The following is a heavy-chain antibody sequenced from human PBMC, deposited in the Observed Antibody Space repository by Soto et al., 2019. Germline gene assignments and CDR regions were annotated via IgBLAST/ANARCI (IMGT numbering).Heavy chain of an antibody. CDR2: IHYSGAT. V-gene: IGHV4-59*01. J-gene: IGHJ4*02. Sequence: QVQLQESGPGLVKSSETLSLTCSVSGGSMRNYFWTWIRQPPGKGLEWIGYIHYSGATSFFPSYNPSLRGRVTISEDTSKNQFSLKLLSVTTADTAVYFCAAGEASSRNLAPYYLDFWGQGTLVTVSP. D-gene: IGHD6-13*01. CDR1: GGSMRNYF. CDR3: AAGEASSRNLAPYYLDF.